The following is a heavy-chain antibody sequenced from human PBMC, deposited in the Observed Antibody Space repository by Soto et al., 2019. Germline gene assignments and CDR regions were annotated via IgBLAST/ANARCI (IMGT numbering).Heavy chain of an antibody. J-gene: IGHJ5*02. CDR2: ISYDGGNK. V-gene: IGHV3-30-3*01. CDR3: ARDRVRIVVVPAAMTFDP. D-gene: IGHD2-2*01. CDR1: GFTFSSYA. Sequence: GGSLRLSCAASGFTFSSYAMHWVHQAPGKGLEWVAVISYDGGNKYYADSVKGRFTISRDNSKNTLYLQMNSLRAEDTAVYYCARDRVRIVVVPAAMTFDPWGQGTLVTVSS.